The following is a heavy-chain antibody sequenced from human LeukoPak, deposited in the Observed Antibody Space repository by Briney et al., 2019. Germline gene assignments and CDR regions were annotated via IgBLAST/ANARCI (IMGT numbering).Heavy chain of an antibody. Sequence: PGGSLRLSCAASGFTFSDHYMGWIRQVPGKGLEWVSCISMSGDSIYYVDSVKGRFTISRDNAKNSLHLQMNSLRAEDTAVYYCARGLRWSDYWGQGTLVTVSS. CDR2: ISMSGDSI. CDR1: GFTFSDHY. CDR3: ARGLRWSDY. D-gene: IGHD4-23*01. V-gene: IGHV3-11*01. J-gene: IGHJ4*02.